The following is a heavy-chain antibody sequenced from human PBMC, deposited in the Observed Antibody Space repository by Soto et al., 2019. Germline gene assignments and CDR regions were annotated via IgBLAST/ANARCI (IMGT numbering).Heavy chain of an antibody. V-gene: IGHV1-8*01. CDR1: GYTFTSYD. Sequence: QVQLVQSGAEVKKPGASVKVSCKASGYTFTSYDINWVRQATGQGLEWMGWMNPNSGNTGYAQKFQGRVTMTRNTSISTAYMHLSSLRSEDTAVYYCARERSAAGTGWFDPWGQGTRVTVSS. D-gene: IGHD6-13*01. J-gene: IGHJ5*02. CDR3: ARERSAAGTGWFDP. CDR2: MNPNSGNT.